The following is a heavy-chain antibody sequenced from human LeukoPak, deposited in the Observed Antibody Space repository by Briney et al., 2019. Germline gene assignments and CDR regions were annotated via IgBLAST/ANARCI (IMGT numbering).Heavy chain of an antibody. CDR3: ARDSAYGDYLGAFDI. CDR1: GFTFSSYG. D-gene: IGHD4-17*01. Sequence: GRSLRLSCAASGFTFSSYGMPWVRQAPGKGLEWVAVIWYDGSNKYYADSVKGRFTISRDNSKNTLYLQMNSLRAEDTAVYYCARDSAYGDYLGAFDIWGQGTMVTVSS. J-gene: IGHJ3*02. CDR2: IWYDGSNK. V-gene: IGHV3-33*01.